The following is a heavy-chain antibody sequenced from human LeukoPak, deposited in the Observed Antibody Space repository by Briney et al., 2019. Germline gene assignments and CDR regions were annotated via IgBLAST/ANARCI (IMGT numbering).Heavy chain of an antibody. V-gene: IGHV3-48*01. J-gene: IGHJ6*02. D-gene: IGHD2-21*02. CDR2: ISSSSSTI. CDR3: ARYCGGDCYGMDV. Sequence: GGSLRLSCAASGFTFSSYSMNWVRQAPGKGLEWVSYISSSSSTIYYADSVKGRFTISRDNAKNSLYLQTNSLRAEDTAVYYCARYCGGDCYGMDVWGQGTTVTVSS. CDR1: GFTFSSYS.